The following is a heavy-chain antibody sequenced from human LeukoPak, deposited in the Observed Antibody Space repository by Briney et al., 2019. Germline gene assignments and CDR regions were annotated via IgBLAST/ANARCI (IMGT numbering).Heavy chain of an antibody. CDR3: ARDLMTTFSRFDP. J-gene: IGHJ5*02. Sequence: PSQTLSLTCTVSGGSISSGRYYWIWIRQPAGKGLEWIGRIYTSGSTNYNPSLKSRVTISVDTSKNQFSLKLSSVTAADTAVYYCARDLMTTFSRFDPWGQGTLVTVSS. D-gene: IGHD4-11*01. CDR2: IYTSGST. CDR1: GGSISSGRYY. V-gene: IGHV4-61*02.